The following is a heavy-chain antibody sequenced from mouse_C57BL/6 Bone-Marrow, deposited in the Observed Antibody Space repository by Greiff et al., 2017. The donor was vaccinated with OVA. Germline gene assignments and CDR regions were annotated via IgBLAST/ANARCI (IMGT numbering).Heavy chain of an antibody. CDR2: ISNGGGST. Sequence: DVKLQESGGGLVQPGGSLKLSCAASGFTFSDYYMYWVRQTPEKRLEWVAYISNGGGSTYYPDIVKGRFTISRDNAKNTLYLQMSRLKSEDTAMYYCARQDYGTDYYAMDYWGQGTSVTVSS. CDR3: ARQDYGTDYYAMDY. J-gene: IGHJ4*01. V-gene: IGHV5-12*01. D-gene: IGHD1-2*01. CDR1: GFTFSDYY.